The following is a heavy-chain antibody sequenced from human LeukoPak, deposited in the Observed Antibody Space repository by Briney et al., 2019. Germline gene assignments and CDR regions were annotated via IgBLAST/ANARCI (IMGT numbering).Heavy chain of an antibody. J-gene: IGHJ5*02. D-gene: IGHD6-13*01. Sequence: SETLSLTCAVSGYSISSGYFWGWIRQPPGKGLEWIGTIYNSGSTYYNASLESRVTISVDTSKNQFSLKLSSVTAADTAVYYCARAYSSSWYFNWLDPWGQGTLVTVSS. V-gene: IGHV4-38-2*01. CDR3: ARAYSSSWYFNWLDP. CDR1: GYSISSGYF. CDR2: IYNSGST.